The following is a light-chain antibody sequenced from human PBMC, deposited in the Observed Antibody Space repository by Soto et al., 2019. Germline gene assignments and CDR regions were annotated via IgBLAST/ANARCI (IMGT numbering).Light chain of an antibody. V-gene: IGLV2-14*01. CDR3: CSYTRANTFV. J-gene: IGLJ1*01. CDR2: EVS. CDR1: SSDVGGYNY. Sequence: QSALTQPASVSGSPGQSITISCTGTSSDVGGYNYVSWYQHHPGKAPKFMIYEVSNRPSGVSNRFSGSKSGNTASLTISGLQAEDEADYYCCSYTRANTFVFGTGTKLTVL.